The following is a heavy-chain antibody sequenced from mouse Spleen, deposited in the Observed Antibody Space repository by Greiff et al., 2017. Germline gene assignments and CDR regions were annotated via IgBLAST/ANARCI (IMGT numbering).Heavy chain of an antibody. CDR3: AREGWDIGFDY. CDR2: ISSGSSTI. CDR1: GFTFSDYG. D-gene: IGHD4-1*01. J-gene: IGHJ2*01. V-gene: IGHV5-17*01. Sequence: EVKLVESGGGLVQPGGSLKLSCAASGFTFSDYGMHWVRQAPEKGLEWVAYISSGSSTIYYADTVKGRFTISRDNAKNTLFLQMTSLRSEDTAMYYCAREGWDIGFDYWGQGTTLTVSS.